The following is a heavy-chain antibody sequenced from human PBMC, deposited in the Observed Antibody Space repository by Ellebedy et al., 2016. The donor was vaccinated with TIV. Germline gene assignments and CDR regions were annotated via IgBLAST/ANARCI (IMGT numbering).Heavy chain of an antibody. CDR3: AREQIEGYYYDSSACDY. D-gene: IGHD3-22*01. V-gene: IGHV3-48*01. Sequence: GESLKISCAASGFTFSSYSMNWVRQAPGKGLEWVSYISSSSSTIYYADSVKGRFTISRDNSKNTLYLQMNSLRAEDTAVYYCAREQIEGYYYDSSACDYWGQGTLVTVSS. CDR2: ISSSSSTI. J-gene: IGHJ4*02. CDR1: GFTFSSYS.